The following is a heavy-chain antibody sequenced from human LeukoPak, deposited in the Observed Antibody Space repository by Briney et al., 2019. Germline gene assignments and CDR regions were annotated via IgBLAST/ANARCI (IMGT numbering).Heavy chain of an antibody. J-gene: IGHJ6*02. Sequence: GGSLRLSCAASGFTFSDYYMSWIRQAPGKGLGWVSYISSSGSTIYYADSVKGRFTTSRDNAKNSLYLQMSSLRAEDTAVYYCARSYSSGWYYYYYGMDVWGQGTTVTVSS. CDR1: GFTFSDYY. V-gene: IGHV3-11*01. CDR2: ISSSGSTI. D-gene: IGHD6-19*01. CDR3: ARSYSSGWYYYYYGMDV.